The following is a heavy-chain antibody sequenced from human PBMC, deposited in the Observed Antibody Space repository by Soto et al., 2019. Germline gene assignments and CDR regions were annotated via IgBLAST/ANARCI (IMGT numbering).Heavy chain of an antibody. V-gene: IGHV4-34*01. J-gene: IGHJ4*02. CDR1: GGSFSGYY. CDR3: ARGRSLIILLWFGTTFDY. D-gene: IGHD3-10*01. CDR2: INHSGST. Sequence: SETLSLTCAVYGGSFSGYYWSWIRQPPGKXLEWIGEINHSGSTNYNPSLKSRVTISVDTSKNQFSLKLSSVTAADTAVYYCARGRSLIILLWFGTTFDYWGQGTLVTVSS.